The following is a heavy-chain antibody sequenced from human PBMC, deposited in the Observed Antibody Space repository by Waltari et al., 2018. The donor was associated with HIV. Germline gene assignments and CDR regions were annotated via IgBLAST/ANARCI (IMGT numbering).Heavy chain of an antibody. CDR2: VYYSGST. D-gene: IGHD3-16*01. Sequence: QVHLQESGPGLVKSSKTLSLTCTVPNGSVHNDLYYWTWIRQAPGRGLEWIGYVYYSGSTNYSPSLKSRVSISIDTSKNQFFLRVTSMTSADTAVYFCARGLGPRMAVQYFFDIWGQGTVVTV. CDR1: NGSVHNDLYY. J-gene: IGHJ4*02. V-gene: IGHV4-61*01. CDR3: ARGLGPRMAVQYFFDI.